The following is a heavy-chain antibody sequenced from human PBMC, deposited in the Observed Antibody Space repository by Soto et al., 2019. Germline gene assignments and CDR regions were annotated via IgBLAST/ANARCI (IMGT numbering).Heavy chain of an antibody. CDR3: ARCYYGDPPGLDY. D-gene: IGHD4-17*01. CDR2: IKTDGRFS. J-gene: IGHJ4*02. Sequence: EVQLVESGGGLVQPGGSLRLSCAASGFTFSSYYMHWVRQAPGKGLVWISRIKTDGRFSSYADSVKGRLTISRDNAKNTLFLQMNRLRDDDTAVYYCARCYYGDPPGLDYWGQGTLVSVSS. CDR1: GFTFSSYY. V-gene: IGHV3-74*01.